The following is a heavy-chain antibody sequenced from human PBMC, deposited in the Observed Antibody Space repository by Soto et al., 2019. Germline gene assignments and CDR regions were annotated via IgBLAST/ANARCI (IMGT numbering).Heavy chain of an antibody. V-gene: IGHV3-7*03. J-gene: IGHJ6*02. CDR1: GFTFSNYW. CDR2: IKQDGSES. Sequence: LKISCAASGFTFSNYWMTWVRQAPGKGLEWVANIKQDGSESSYVGSVKGRFTISRDNSKNSLYLQVSNLRAGDAAVYYCARERGSKSMDVWGQGTTVTVSS. D-gene: IGHD2-15*01. CDR3: ARERGSKSMDV.